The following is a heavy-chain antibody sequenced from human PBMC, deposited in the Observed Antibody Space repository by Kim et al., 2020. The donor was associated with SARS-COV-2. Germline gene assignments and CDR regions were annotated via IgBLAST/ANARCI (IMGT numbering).Heavy chain of an antibody. Sequence: SLKSRVTISVDTSKNQFSLKLSSVTAADTAVYYCARLITMVRGVIGYFDYWGQGTLVTVSS. J-gene: IGHJ4*02. V-gene: IGHV4-39*01. CDR3: ARLITMVRGVIGYFDY. D-gene: IGHD3-10*01.